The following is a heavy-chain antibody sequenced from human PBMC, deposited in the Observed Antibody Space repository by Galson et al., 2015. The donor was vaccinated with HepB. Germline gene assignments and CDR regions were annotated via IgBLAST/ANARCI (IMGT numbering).Heavy chain of an antibody. CDR2: IYYSGST. CDR3: SRALNLEFYNWFDP. J-gene: IGHJ5*02. Sequence: LSLTCTVSGGSISSGGYYWSWIRQHPGKGLEWIGYIYYSGSTYYNPSLKSRVTISVDTSKNQFSLKLSSVTAADTAVYYCSRALNLEFYNWFDPWGQGTLVTVSS. D-gene: IGHD3-3*01. CDR1: GGSISSGGYY. V-gene: IGHV4-31*03.